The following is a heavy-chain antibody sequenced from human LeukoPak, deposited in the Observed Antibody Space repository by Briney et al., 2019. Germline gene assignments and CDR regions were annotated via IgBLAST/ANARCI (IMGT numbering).Heavy chain of an antibody. CDR1: GFTVSSNY. CDR2: IYSGGST. CDR3: ARDYGGNPGGY. D-gene: IGHD4-23*01. V-gene: IGHV3-53*01. Sequence: GGSLRLSCAASGFTVSSNYMSWVRQAPGKGLEWVSVIYSGGSTYYADSVKGRFTISRDNSKNTLYLQMNSPRTEDTAVYYCARDYGGNPGGYWGQGTLVTVSS. J-gene: IGHJ4*02.